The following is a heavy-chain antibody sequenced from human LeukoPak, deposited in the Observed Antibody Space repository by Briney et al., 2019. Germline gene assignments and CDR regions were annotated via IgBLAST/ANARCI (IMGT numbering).Heavy chain of an antibody. D-gene: IGHD3-22*01. CDR1: GFTFSSYG. CDR3: AKGSKAVVFTRDHYMDV. J-gene: IGHJ6*03. CDR2: IRYDGSGK. Sequence: GGSRRLSCAASGFTFSSYGMHWVRQAPGKGLEWVAFIRYDGSGKYYADSVKGRFTISRDNSKSTLYLQMNSLRAEDTAVYYCAKGSKAVVFTRDHYMDVWGKGTTVTFSS. V-gene: IGHV3-30*02.